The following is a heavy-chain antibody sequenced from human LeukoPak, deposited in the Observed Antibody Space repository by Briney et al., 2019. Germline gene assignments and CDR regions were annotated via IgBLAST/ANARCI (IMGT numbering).Heavy chain of an antibody. CDR2: IYHSGST. CDR1: GGSISSGGYY. Sequence: PSQTLSLTCTVSGGSISSGGYYWSWIRQPPGKGLEWIGYIYHSGSTYYNPSLKSRVTISVDRSKNQFSLKLSSVTAADTAVYYCARDPGVVVAATPARLYNWFDPWGQGTLVTVSS. V-gene: IGHV4-30-2*01. CDR3: ARDPGVVVAATPARLYNWFDP. J-gene: IGHJ5*02. D-gene: IGHD2-15*01.